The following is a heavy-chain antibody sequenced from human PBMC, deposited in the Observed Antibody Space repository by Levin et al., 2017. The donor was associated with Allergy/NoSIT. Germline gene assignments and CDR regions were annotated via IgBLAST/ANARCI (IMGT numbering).Heavy chain of an antibody. CDR3: ARDPSGAYGGKGLFDY. CDR1: GFTFSSYS. V-gene: IGHV3-48*01. D-gene: IGHD3-16*01. CDR2: ISSSSSTI. Sequence: GESLKISCAASGFTFSSYSMNWVRQAPGKGLEWVSYISSSSSTIYYADSVKGRFTISRDNAKNSLYLQMNSLRAEDTAVYYCARDPSGAYGGKGLFDYWGQGTLVTVSS. J-gene: IGHJ4*02.